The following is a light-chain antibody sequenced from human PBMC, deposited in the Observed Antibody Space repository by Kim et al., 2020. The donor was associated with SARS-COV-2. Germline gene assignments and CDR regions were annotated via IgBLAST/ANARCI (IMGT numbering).Light chain of an antibody. CDR2: DVS. J-gene: IGLJ2*01. V-gene: IGLV2-8*01. CDR3: SSYTGSNPLI. CDR1: KSDIGRYNY. Sequence: GRSGAISGSGRKSDIGRYNYVSWYQSQPRRAPKLMIYDVSRRASGVPVSFSGSKSGDTASLTVSGVQAEDEADYYCSSYTGSNPLIFGGGTQLTVL.